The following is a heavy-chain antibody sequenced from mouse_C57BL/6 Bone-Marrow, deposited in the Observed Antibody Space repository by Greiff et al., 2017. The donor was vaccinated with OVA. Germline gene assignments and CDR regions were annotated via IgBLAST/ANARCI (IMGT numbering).Heavy chain of an antibody. CDR3: TRPPLSDY. Sequence: VQLQESGAELVRPGASVTLSCKASGYTFTDYEMHWVKQTPVHGLEWIGAIDPETGGTAYNQKFKGKAILTADKSSSTAYMELRSLTSEDSAVYYCTRPPLSDYWGQGTTLTVSS. D-gene: IGHD1-1*01. V-gene: IGHV1-15*01. J-gene: IGHJ2*01. CDR1: GYTFTDYE. CDR2: IDPETGGT.